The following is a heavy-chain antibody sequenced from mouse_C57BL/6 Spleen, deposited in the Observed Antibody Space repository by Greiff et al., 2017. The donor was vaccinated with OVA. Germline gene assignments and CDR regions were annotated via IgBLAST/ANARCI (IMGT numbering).Heavy chain of an antibody. CDR3: ARFPGSSLYAMDY. CDR1: GYTFTSYW. J-gene: IGHJ4*01. V-gene: IGHV1-55*01. CDR2: IYPGSGST. Sequence: QVQLQQSGAELVKPGASVKMSCKASGYTFTSYWITWVKQRPGQGLEWIGDIYPGSGSTNYNEKFKSKATLTVDTSSSTAYMQLSSLTSEDSAVYYCARFPGSSLYAMDYWGQGTSVTVSS. D-gene: IGHD1-1*01.